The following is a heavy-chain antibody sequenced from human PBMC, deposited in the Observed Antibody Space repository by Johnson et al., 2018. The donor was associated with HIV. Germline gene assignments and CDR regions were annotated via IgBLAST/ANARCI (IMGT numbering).Heavy chain of an antibody. V-gene: IGHV3-30*19. D-gene: IGHD6-19*01. Sequence: QMLLVESGGGVVQPGGSLRLSCVASGFTFSSYGMHWVRQAPGKGLEWVAVISYDGSNKYYADSVKGRFTISRDNSKNTLYLQMNSLRAEDTALYYCARAAFPYSSGWYRPLDAFEMWGQGTKVTVSS. CDR2: ISYDGSNK. CDR3: ARAAFPYSSGWYRPLDAFEM. CDR1: GFTFSSYG. J-gene: IGHJ3*02.